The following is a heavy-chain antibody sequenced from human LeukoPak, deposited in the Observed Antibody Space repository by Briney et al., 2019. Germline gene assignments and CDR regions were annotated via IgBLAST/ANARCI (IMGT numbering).Heavy chain of an antibody. CDR2: IEYTGST. V-gene: IGHV4-39*07. CDR3: ARDQLTYYDYVWGSYRLNWFDP. D-gene: IGHD3-16*02. Sequence: SETLSLTCTVSGGSISGNSYYWGWIRQPPGKGLEWIGTIEYTGSTHHNPSLKSRVTISLDTSKNQFSLKLSAVTAADTAVYFCARDQLTYYDYVWGSYRLNWFDPWGQGTLVTVSS. J-gene: IGHJ5*02. CDR1: GGSISGNSYY.